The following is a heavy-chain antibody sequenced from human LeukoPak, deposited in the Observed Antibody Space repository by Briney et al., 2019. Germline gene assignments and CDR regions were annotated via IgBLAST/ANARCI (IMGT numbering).Heavy chain of an antibody. CDR3: AKEREPVVVITYYFDY. CDR1: GFTFNNYA. V-gene: IGHV3-30*04. Sequence: PGGSLRLSCAVSGFTFNNYAFHWVRQAPGKGLEWVAVISYDGSNKYYADSVKGRFTISRDNSKNTLYLQMNSLRAEDTAVYYCAKEREPVVVITYYFDYWGQGTLVTVSS. CDR2: ISYDGSNK. J-gene: IGHJ4*02. D-gene: IGHD3-22*01.